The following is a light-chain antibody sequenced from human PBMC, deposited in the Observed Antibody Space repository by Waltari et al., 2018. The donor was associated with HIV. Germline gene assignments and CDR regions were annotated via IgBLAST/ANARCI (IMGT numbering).Light chain of an antibody. CDR1: RSDVGGYNT. V-gene: IGLV2-14*03. Sequence: QSALTQPASVSGSPGQSITLPCTGTRSDVGGYNTVSWYQLHPGKAPKLMIYAVSNRPSGVSNRFSGSKSDNTASLTISGLQAEDEADYYCSSYTSTSTVYVFGTGTEVTVL. J-gene: IGLJ1*01. CDR3: SSYTSTSTVYV. CDR2: AVS.